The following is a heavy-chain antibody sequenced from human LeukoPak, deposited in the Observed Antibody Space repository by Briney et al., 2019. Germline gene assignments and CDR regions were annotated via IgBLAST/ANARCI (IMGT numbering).Heavy chain of an antibody. D-gene: IGHD5-24*01. J-gene: IGHJ4*02. CDR3: ARGVRPGDGYNYYFDY. V-gene: IGHV1-8*01. CDR1: GYTFTTYD. CDR2: MNPSSGNT. Sequence: ASVKVSCKASGYTFTTYDINWVRQATGQGLEWMGWMNPSSGNTGFAQKFQGRVTMTRNTSISTAYMELSSLRSEDTAVYYCARGVRPGDGYNYYFDYWGQGTLVTVSS.